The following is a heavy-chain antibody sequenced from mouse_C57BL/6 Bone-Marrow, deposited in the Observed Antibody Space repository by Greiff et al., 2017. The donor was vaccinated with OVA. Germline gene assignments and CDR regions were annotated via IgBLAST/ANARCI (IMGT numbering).Heavy chain of an antibody. J-gene: IGHJ1*03. CDR2: IHPNSGST. Sequence: VQLQQPGAELVKPGASVKLSCKASGYTFTSYWMHWVKQRPGQGLEWIGMIHPNSGSTNYNEKFKSKATLTVDKSSSTAYMQLSSLTSEDSAVDYCARDYYGSSYRYLDVWGTGTTVTVSS. V-gene: IGHV1-64*01. CDR3: ARDYYGSSYRYLDV. D-gene: IGHD1-1*01. CDR1: GYTFTSYW.